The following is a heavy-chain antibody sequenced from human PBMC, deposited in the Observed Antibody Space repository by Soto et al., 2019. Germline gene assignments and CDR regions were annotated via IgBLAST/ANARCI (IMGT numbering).Heavy chain of an antibody. D-gene: IGHD2-2*01. V-gene: IGHV4-4*02. CDR2: ISHTGTT. J-gene: IGHJ4*02. CDR3: AGVISSRDEYFDY. Sequence: QVQLQESGPGLVKPSETLSLTCAVSGDSISGSQWWSWVRLPPGKGLEWIGEISHTGTTNYNPSLKSRVTMSVDKPKNQFSLNLTSVTAADTAVYYCAGVISSRDEYFDYWGQGTVVTVSP. CDR1: GDSISGSQW.